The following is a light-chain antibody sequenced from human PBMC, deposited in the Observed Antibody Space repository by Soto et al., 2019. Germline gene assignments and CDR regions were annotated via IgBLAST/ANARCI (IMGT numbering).Light chain of an antibody. J-gene: IGKJ1*01. Sequence: EIVLTQSPDTLSLSPGERVTLSCGASQSVTNSYLAWYQQKPGQGPRLLIHGASSRATGTPDRFSGSGSGTDFTLTISRLEPEDFAVYYCQQYGATPGTFGQGTKLDIK. V-gene: IGKV3-20*01. CDR3: QQYGATPGT. CDR1: QSVTNSY. CDR2: GAS.